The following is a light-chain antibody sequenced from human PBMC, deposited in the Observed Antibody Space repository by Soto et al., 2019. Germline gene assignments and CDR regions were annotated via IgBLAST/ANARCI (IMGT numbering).Light chain of an antibody. CDR1: SSNIGGNT. CDR2: GND. V-gene: IGLV1-44*01. CDR3: AAWDDSLNAFV. Sequence: QSVLTQPPSASGTPGQRVTISCSGISSNIGGNTVNWYQQLPGTAPKLLIYGNDQRPSGVPDRFSGSKSGTSASLAISGLQSEDEADYYCAAWDDSLNAFVFGTRTKLTVL. J-gene: IGLJ1*01.